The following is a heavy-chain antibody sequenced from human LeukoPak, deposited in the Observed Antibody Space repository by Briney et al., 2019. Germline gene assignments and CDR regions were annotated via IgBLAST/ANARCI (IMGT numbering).Heavy chain of an antibody. D-gene: IGHD3-10*01. J-gene: IGHJ4*02. V-gene: IGHV4-39*01. CDR2: IYYSGST. Sequence: PSETLSLTCTVSGGSISSSSYYWGWIRQPPGKGLEWIGTIYYSGSTYYNPSLKSRVTISVDTSKNQFSLKLSSVTAADTAVYYCARSRLFGSGSTYYFDYWGQGTLVTVSS. CDR1: GGSISSSSYY. CDR3: ARSRLFGSGSTYYFDY.